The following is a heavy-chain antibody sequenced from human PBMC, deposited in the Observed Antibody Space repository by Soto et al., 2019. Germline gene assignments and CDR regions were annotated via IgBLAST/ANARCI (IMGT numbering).Heavy chain of an antibody. CDR3: ARGFGSFYYMDV. Sequence: PVGSLRLSCAASGFTLSSYDMHWVRQAPGRGLEWVSVIGTAGDTSYRGSVKGRFTISREKANNSLYLQMNSLLAGDTAVYYCARGFGSFYYMDVWGKGTTVTVSS. V-gene: IGHV3-13*01. CDR2: IGTAGDT. J-gene: IGHJ6*03. CDR1: GFTLSSYD. D-gene: IGHD3-10*01.